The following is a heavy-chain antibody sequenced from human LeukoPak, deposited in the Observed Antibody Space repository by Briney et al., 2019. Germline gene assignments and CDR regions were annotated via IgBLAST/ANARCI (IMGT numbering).Heavy chain of an antibody. CDR3: ARALAAAADY. CDR1: GFTFSSYS. Sequence: GGSLRLSCAASGFTFSSYSMNWVRRAPGKGLECVSSISSSSSYIYYADSVKGRFTISRDNAKNSLYLQMNSLRAEDTAVYYCARALAAAADYWGQGTLVTVSS. J-gene: IGHJ4*02. V-gene: IGHV3-21*01. CDR2: ISSSSSYI. D-gene: IGHD6-13*01.